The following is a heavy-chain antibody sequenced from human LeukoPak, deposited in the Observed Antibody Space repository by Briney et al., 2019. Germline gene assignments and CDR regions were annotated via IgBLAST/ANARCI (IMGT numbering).Heavy chain of an antibody. Sequence: SETLSLTCTVSGGSISSGGYYWSRIRQPPGKGLEWIGYIYHSGSTYYNPSLKSRVTISVDRSKNQFSLKLSSVTAADTAVYYCARDRDPSIVVVPAAWFDPWGQGTLVTVSS. CDR1: GGSISSGGYY. J-gene: IGHJ5*02. CDR2: IYHSGST. D-gene: IGHD2-2*01. V-gene: IGHV4-30-2*01. CDR3: ARDRDPSIVVVPAAWFDP.